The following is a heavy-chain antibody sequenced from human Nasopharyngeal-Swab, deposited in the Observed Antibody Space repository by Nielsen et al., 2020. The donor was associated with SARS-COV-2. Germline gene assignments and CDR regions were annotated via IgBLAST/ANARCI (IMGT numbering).Heavy chain of an antibody. CDR3: ARDFDKTGD. J-gene: IGHJ4*02. D-gene: IGHD7-27*01. V-gene: IGHV3-74*01. CDR2: VNSDGSRT. CDR1: GFSFSKSW. Sequence: GESLKISCEVSGFSFSKSWMHWVRQAPGEGLVWVSRVNSDGSRTGYADSVKGRFTISTDNAKNTVHLHMNSLRAEDTAVYYCARDFDKTGDWGQGTLVTVSS.